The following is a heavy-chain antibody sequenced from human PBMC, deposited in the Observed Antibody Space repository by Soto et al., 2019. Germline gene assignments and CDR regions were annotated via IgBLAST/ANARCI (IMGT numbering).Heavy chain of an antibody. D-gene: IGHD3-3*01. V-gene: IGHV4-59*01. Sequence: PSETLSLTCTVSGGSISSYYWSWIRQPPGKGLEWIGYIYYSGSTNYNPSLKSRVTISVDTSKNQFSLKLSSVTAADTAVYYCAATYYDFWSGSPIGYFDYWGQGTLVTVS. CDR2: IYYSGST. CDR3: AATYYDFWSGSPIGYFDY. CDR1: GGSISSYY. J-gene: IGHJ4*02.